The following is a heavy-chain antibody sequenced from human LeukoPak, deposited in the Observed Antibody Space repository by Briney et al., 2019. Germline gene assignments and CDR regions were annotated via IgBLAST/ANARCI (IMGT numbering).Heavy chain of an antibody. Sequence: PSETLSLTCAVYGGSFSGYYWSWIRQPPGKGLEWIGEINHSGSTYYNPSLKSRVTISVDTSKNQFSLKLSSVTAADTAVYYCARGHLTGRGYFDYWGQGTLVTVSS. CDR2: INHSGST. J-gene: IGHJ4*02. D-gene: IGHD1-20*01. CDR1: GGSFSGYY. V-gene: IGHV4-34*01. CDR3: ARGHLTGRGYFDY.